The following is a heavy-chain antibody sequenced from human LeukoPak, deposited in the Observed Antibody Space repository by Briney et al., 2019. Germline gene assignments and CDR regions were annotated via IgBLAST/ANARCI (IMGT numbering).Heavy chain of an antibody. D-gene: IGHD2-15*01. CDR1: GFTFSSYA. CDR2: ISGSGGST. CDR3: AKGGNVVVVALPLPGYFDY. V-gene: IGHV3-23*01. Sequence: PGGSLRLSCAASGFTFSSYAMSWVRQAPGKGLEWVSAISGSGGSTYYADSVKGRFTISRDNSKNTLYLQMNSLRAEDTAVYYCAKGGNVVVVALPLPGYFDYWGQGTLVTVSS. J-gene: IGHJ4*02.